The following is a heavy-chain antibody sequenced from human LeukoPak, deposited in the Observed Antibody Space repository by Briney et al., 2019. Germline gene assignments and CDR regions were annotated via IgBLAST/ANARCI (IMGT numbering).Heavy chain of an antibody. Sequence: ASVKVSCKASGYTFTSYGISWVRQAPGQGLEWMGWISAYNGNTNYAQKLQGRVTMTTDTSTSTAYMELRSLRSDGTAVYYCARDSVVPAAVYYYYGMDVWGQGTTVTVSS. V-gene: IGHV1-18*01. CDR3: ARDSVVPAAVYYYYGMDV. CDR2: ISAYNGNT. D-gene: IGHD2-2*01. CDR1: GYTFTSYG. J-gene: IGHJ6*02.